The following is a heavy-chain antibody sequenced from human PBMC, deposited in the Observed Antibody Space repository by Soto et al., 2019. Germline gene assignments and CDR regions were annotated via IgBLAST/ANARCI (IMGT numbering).Heavy chain of an antibody. V-gene: IGHV1-46*01. J-gene: IGHJ4*02. CDR3: ARDRGSGSYPQDTYYFDY. CDR2: INPSGGST. Sequence: GASVKVSCKASGYTFTSYYMHWVRQAPGQGLEWMGIINPSGGSTSYAQKFQGRVTMTRDTSTSTVYMELSSLRSEDTAVYYCARDRGSGSYPQDTYYFDYWGQGTLVTVSS. CDR1: GYTFTSYY. D-gene: IGHD3-10*01.